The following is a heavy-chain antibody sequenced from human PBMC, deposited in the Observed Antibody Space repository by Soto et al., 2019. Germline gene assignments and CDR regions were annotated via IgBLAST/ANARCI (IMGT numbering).Heavy chain of an antibody. Sequence: ASVKGSCKASGYSFTGYDIDWVRQDTGQGLEWMGWMNPNSGNTGYAQKFQGRVTMTRNTSISTVYMELSSLRSEDTAVYYCARRGYSSSWYYYYYYGMDVWGQGTTVTVSS. CDR1: GYSFTGYD. D-gene: IGHD6-13*01. J-gene: IGHJ6*02. CDR3: ARRGYSSSWYYYYYYGMDV. CDR2: MNPNSGNT. V-gene: IGHV1-8*01.